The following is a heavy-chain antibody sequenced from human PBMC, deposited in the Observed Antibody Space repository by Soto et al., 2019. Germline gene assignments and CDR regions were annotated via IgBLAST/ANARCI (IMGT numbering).Heavy chain of an antibody. CDR2: IYHSGST. D-gene: IGHD6-13*01. CDR3: AGCIAGAGPIDY. V-gene: IGHV4-4*02. CDR1: GGSISSSNW. Sequence: QVQLQESGPGLVKPSGPLSLTCAVSGGSISSSNWWSWVRQPPGKGLEWIGEIYHSGSTNYNPSLKSRVTISVETSKNQASLKLLSVTAADTAVYYCAGCIAGAGPIDYWGKGTLVTVSS. J-gene: IGHJ4*02.